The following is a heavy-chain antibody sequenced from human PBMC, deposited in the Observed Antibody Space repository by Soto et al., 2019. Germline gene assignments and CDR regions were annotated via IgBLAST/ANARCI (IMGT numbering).Heavy chain of an antibody. D-gene: IGHD5-12*01. V-gene: IGHV1-2*04. J-gene: IGHJ3*02. CDR1: GYTFTGYY. CDR2: INPNSGGT. CDR3: ARLEATQTRAFDI. Sequence: ASVKVSCKASGYTFTGYYMHWVRQAPGQGLEWMGWINPNSGGTNYAQKFQGWVTMTRDTSISTAYMELSRLRSDDTAVYYCARLEATQTRAFDIWGQGTMVTVSS.